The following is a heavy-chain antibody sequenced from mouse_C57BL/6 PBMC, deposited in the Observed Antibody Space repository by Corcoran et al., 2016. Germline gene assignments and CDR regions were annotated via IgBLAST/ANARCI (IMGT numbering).Heavy chain of an antibody. Sequence: QIQLVQSGPELKKPGETVKISCKASGYTFTTYGMSWVKQAPGKGLKWMGWINTYSGVPTYADDFKGRFAFSLETSASTAYLQINNLKNEDTATYFCARKVYDGYQAPYWYFDVWGTGTTVTVSS. V-gene: IGHV9-3*01. CDR3: ARKVYDGYQAPYWYFDV. CDR2: INTYSGVP. D-gene: IGHD2-3*01. J-gene: IGHJ1*03. CDR1: GYTFTTYG.